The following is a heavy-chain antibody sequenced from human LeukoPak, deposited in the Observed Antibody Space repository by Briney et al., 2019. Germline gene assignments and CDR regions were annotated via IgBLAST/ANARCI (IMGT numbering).Heavy chain of an antibody. Sequence: GGSLRLSCAASGFTFSNYKMNWVRQAPGKGLEWVSYISSSGSIIYYSDSVKGRFTISRDNSKNSLYLQMNSLRSEDTALYYCVKGDSSDWFRLYYFDYWGQGTLVTVSS. J-gene: IGHJ4*02. V-gene: IGHV3-48*03. CDR1: GFTFSNYK. CDR3: VKGDSSDWFRLYYFDY. CDR2: ISSSGSII. D-gene: IGHD3-22*01.